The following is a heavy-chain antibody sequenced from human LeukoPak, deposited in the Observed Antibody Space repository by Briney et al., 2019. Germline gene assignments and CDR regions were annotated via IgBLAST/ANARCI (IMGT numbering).Heavy chain of an antibody. V-gene: IGHV4-34*01. Sequence: NPGGSLRLSCAASGFTFSRSAMHWVRQAPGKGLEWIGEINHSGSTNYNPSLKSRVTISVDTSKNQFSLKLSSVTAADTAVCYCAKGYCRGNSCYDDRGAFDYWGQGTLVTVSS. D-gene: IGHD2-2*01. CDR3: AKGYCRGNSCYDDRGAFDY. CDR2: INHSGST. J-gene: IGHJ4*02. CDR1: GFTFSRSA.